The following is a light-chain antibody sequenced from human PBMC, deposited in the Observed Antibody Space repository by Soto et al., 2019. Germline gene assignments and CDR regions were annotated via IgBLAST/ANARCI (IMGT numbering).Light chain of an antibody. CDR3: QQYNNWPWT. V-gene: IGKV3-15*01. J-gene: IGKJ1*01. CDR1: QSISDT. Sequence: EIVMTQSPATLSVSPAGRASLSCRASQSISDTLAWYQQKPGQAPRLLIHGASTRATGFPARFSGSGSGTDFTLTISSLQSEDFAVYYCQQYNNWPWTFGQGTKVDI. CDR2: GAS.